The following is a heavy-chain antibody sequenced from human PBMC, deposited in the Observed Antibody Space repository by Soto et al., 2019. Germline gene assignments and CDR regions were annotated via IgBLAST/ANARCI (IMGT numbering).Heavy chain of an antibody. CDR2: ISDSGAST. CDR3: VMDWGHYDNGTYYYVVRGNVVDI. V-gene: IGHV3-23*01. Sequence: EVQLLESGGGLVQPGGSLRLSCAASGFTFSTYATSWVRQAPGKGLEWVSRISDSGASTYYADSVRGRFTISRDNSKNTLSLQMNLLRAEETAGFYCVMDWGHYDNGTYYYVVRGNVVDIWG. J-gene: IGHJ3*02. D-gene: IGHD3-22*01. CDR1: GFTFSTYA.